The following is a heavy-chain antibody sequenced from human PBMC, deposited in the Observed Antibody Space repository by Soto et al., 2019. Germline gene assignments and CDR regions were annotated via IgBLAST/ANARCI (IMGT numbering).Heavy chain of an antibody. CDR3: ARGALVVVVERDAFDI. CDR2: INPNSGGT. D-gene: IGHD2-15*01. Sequence: QVQLVQSGAGVKKPGASVKVSCKASGYTFTGYYMHWVRQAPGQGLEWMGWINPNSGGTNYAQKFQGRVTVTRDTSISTAYMELSRLRSDDTAVYYCARGALVVVVERDAFDIWGQGTMVTVSS. V-gene: IGHV1-2*02. CDR1: GYTFTGYY. J-gene: IGHJ3*02.